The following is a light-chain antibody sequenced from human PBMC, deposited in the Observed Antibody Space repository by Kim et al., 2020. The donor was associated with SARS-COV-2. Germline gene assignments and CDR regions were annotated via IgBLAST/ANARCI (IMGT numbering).Light chain of an antibody. CDR3: LQVRDFPRT. V-gene: IGKV1-12*01. CDR2: RAT. CDR1: QDISDR. Sequence: AAVGDTGNITGRASQDISDRLGWFQQRPGKAPNLLVYRATDLETGVPSRFSGSGSGTDFALTINNLQPEDFATYYCLQVRDFPRTFGQGTKVDIK. J-gene: IGKJ1*01.